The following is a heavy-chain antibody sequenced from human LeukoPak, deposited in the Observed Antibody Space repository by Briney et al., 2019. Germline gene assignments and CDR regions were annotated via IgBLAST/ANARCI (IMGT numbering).Heavy chain of an antibody. V-gene: IGHV3-33*01. D-gene: IGHD5-24*01. Sequence: PGRSLRLSCAASGFTLSSYGMHGVRQAPGKGLEGVAVIWYDGSNKYYADSVKGRFTISRDNSKNTLYLQMNSLRAEDTAVYYCATSPPDGYNYGGYWGQGTLVTVSS. CDR3: ATSPPDGYNYGGY. J-gene: IGHJ4*02. CDR1: GFTLSSYG. CDR2: IWYDGSNK.